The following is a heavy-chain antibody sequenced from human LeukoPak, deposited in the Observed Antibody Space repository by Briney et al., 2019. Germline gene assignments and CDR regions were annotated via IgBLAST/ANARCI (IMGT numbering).Heavy chain of an antibody. CDR2: INSDGITT. D-gene: IGHD3-3*01. CDR3: ARGSGYSVLDY. V-gene: IGHV3-74*01. Sequence: QPGGSLRLSCAASGFTFSSYWMHWVRQAPGKGLVWVSRINSDGITTFYADSVKGRFTISRDNAKNTLYLQMNSLRAEDTAVYYCARGSGYSVLDYWGQGTLVTVSS. J-gene: IGHJ4*02. CDR1: GFTFSSYW.